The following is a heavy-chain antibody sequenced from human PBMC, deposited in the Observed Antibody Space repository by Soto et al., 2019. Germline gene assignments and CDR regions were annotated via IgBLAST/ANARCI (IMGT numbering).Heavy chain of an antibody. J-gene: IGHJ4*02. V-gene: IGHV3-23*01. CDR3: AKGGATYGLLTHDY. CDR1: RFTFSNFA. Sequence: EVHLLESGGGLVQPGGSLRLSCAASRFTFSNFAMSWVRQAPGKGLVWVSTITGTSANTYYTDSVKGRFAISRDNSQNTLNLQMNSLTTEDTAVYYCAKGGATYGLLTHDYWGQGTLVTVSS. D-gene: IGHD3-9*01. CDR2: ITGTSANT.